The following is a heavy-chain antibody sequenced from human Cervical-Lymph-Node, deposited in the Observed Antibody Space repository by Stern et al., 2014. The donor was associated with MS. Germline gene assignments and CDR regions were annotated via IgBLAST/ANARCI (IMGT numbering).Heavy chain of an antibody. D-gene: IGHD1/OR15-1a*01. CDR1: GGSVNSGGYY. CDR2: IYYSGST. V-gene: IGHV4-31*03. Sequence: QLQLQESGPGLVKPSQTLSLTCTVSGGSVNSGGYYWSWIRHHPGKGLEWIGCIYYSGSTYYNPSLKSRLTISIDTSKNQFSLNLSSVTAADTAVYYCARGLRHGNTYNANDFWGQGTLVTVSS. CDR3: ARGLRHGNTYNANDF. J-gene: IGHJ4*02.